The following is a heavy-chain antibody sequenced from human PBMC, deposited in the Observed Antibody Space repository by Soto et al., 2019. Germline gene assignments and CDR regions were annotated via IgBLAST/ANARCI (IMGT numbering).Heavy chain of an antibody. CDR2: IFSNDEK. CDR3: ARNPYSGYPDDDPPPRLIDSHHDAFDI. Sequence: SGPTLVNPTETLTLTCTVSGFSLSNARMGVSWIRQPPGKALEWLSHIFSNDEKSYSTSLKSRLTISKDTSKSQVVLTMTNMDPVETATYYCARNPYSGYPDDDPPPRLIDSHHDAFDIWGQGTMVTVSS. CDR1: GFSLSNARMG. V-gene: IGHV2-26*01. D-gene: IGHD5-12*01. J-gene: IGHJ3*02.